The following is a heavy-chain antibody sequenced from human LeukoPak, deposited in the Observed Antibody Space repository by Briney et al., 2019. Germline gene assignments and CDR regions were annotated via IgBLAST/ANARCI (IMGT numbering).Heavy chain of an antibody. V-gene: IGHV4-59*08. J-gene: IGHJ4*02. Sequence: SETLSLTCTVSGGSISSYYWSWIRQPPGKGVEWIGYIYYTGSTNYNPSLESRVTISVDASKNQFSLRLSSMTAADTAVYYCARQDSSGQDDYWGQGTLVTVSS. D-gene: IGHD3-22*01. CDR3: ARQDSSGQDDY. CDR1: GGSISSYY. CDR2: IYYTGST.